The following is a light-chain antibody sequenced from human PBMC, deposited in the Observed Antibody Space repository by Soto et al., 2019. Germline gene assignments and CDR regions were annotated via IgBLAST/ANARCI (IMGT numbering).Light chain of an antibody. J-gene: IGKJ3*01. CDR1: QSISSSY. Sequence: EIVLTQSPGTLSLSPGERATLSCRASQSISSSYLAWYQQKPGQAPRLLIFGASSRATDIPDRFSGSGSETDFTLTISRLEPEDFAVYYCQQYGNSPFTFGPGTKVDIK. V-gene: IGKV3-20*01. CDR2: GAS. CDR3: QQYGNSPFT.